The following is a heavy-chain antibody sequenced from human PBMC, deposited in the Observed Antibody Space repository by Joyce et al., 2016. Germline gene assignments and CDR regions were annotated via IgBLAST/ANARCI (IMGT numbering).Heavy chain of an antibody. CDR2: INPDRGDT. J-gene: IGHJ4*02. CDR1: GFSFSGYY. Sequence: QVQLVQSGAEVKNPGAPVKVSCKASGFSFSGYYIHWVRQAPGQGLEWMGWINPDRGDTIYAQKFQGRVTMTRDTSISTVYLELGRLTSDDTALYYCAREYGGTFYFDYWGQVTLVTVSS. CDR3: AREYGGTFYFDY. V-gene: IGHV1-2*02. D-gene: IGHD4-23*01.